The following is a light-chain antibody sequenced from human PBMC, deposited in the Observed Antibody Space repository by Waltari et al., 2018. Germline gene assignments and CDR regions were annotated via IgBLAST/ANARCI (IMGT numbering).Light chain of an antibody. Sequence: DIQMTQSPSSVSASVGDRVTITCRASQEINGWLTWYQQKPGKAPKLLIYGASTLQTGVPARFSGGGSGTDFTLTITGLQPEDFAIYFCQQGNSFPPTFGQGTKVDIK. CDR3: QQGNSFPPT. CDR1: QEINGW. J-gene: IGKJ1*01. CDR2: GAS. V-gene: IGKV1-12*01.